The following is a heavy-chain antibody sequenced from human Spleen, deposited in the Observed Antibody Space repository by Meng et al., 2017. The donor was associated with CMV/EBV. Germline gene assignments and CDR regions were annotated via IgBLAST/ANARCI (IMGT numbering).Heavy chain of an antibody. D-gene: IGHD3-3*01. J-gene: IGHJ4*02. CDR3: ARDRDTLVFGVITLSPGDY. Sequence: ASVKVSCKASGGTFSSYAISWVRQAPGQGLEWMGIINPSGGSTSYAQKFQGRVTMTRDTSTSTVYMELSSLRSEDTAVYYCARDRDTLVFGVITLSPGDYWGQGTLVTVSS. CDR1: GGTFSSYA. CDR2: INPSGGST. V-gene: IGHV1-46*01.